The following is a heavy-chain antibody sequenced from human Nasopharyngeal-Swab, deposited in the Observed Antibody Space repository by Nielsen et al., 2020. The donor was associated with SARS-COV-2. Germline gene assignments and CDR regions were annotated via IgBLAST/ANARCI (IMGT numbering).Heavy chain of an antibody. J-gene: IGHJ4*02. CDR3: EKGGLMVRWHAFDY. CDR2: ISWNSGSI. CDR1: GFTFDDYA. V-gene: IGHV3-9*01. Sequence: GGSLRSSCAASGFTFDDYAMHWVRQAPGKGLEWVSGISWNSGSIGYADSVKGRFTISRDNAKNSLYLQMNSLRAEDTALYYCEKGGLMVRWHAFDYWGQGTLVTVSS. D-gene: IGHD2-8*01.